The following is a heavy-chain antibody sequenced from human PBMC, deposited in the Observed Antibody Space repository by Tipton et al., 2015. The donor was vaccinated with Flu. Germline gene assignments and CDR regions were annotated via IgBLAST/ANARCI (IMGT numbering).Heavy chain of an antibody. D-gene: IGHD2/OR15-2a*01. CDR3: ARGAVSYYFDY. CDR2: IYYSGST. CDR1: GGSISSYY. Sequence: TLSLTCTVSGGSISSYYWSWIRQPPGKGLEWIGYIYYSGSTTYNPSLKSRVTISVDTSKNQFSLKLSSVTAADTAVYYCARGAVSYYFDYWGQGTLVTVSS. V-gene: IGHV4-59*01. J-gene: IGHJ4*02.